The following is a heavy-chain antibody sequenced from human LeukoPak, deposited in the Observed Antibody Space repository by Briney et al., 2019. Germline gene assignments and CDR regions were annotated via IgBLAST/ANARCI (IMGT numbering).Heavy chain of an antibody. Sequence: SETLSLTCTVSGGSISSFYWSWIRQPPGKGLEWIGCIYSSGSTNYTPSLKSRVTISVDTSKNQFSLKLSSVTAADTAVYYCARHVYAVTFFDYWGQGTLVTVSS. CDR3: ARHVYAVTFFDY. J-gene: IGHJ4*02. V-gene: IGHV4-59*08. CDR2: IYSSGST. D-gene: IGHD4-17*01. CDR1: GGSISSFY.